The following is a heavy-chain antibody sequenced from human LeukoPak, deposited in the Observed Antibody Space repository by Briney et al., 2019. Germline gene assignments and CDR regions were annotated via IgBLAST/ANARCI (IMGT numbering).Heavy chain of an antibody. CDR1: GGTFSSYA. Sequence: SVKVSCKASGGTFSSYAISWVRQAPGQGLEWMGGIIPIFGTANYAQKFQGRVTITTDESTSTAYMELSSLRSEDTAVYYCARGAWGTAAGYYMDVWGKGTTVTVSS. J-gene: IGHJ6*03. CDR3: ARGAWGTAAGYYMDV. CDR2: IIPIFGTA. V-gene: IGHV1-69*05. D-gene: IGHD6-13*01.